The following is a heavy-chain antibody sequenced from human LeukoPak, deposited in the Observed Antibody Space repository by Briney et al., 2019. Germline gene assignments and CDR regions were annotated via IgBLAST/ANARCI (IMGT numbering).Heavy chain of an antibody. CDR3: AKDLYNYGSGSLIMGHYYYGMDV. CDR1: GFTFSSYA. CDR2: ISGSGGST. Sequence: PGASLRLSCAASGFTFSSYAMSWVRQVPGKGLEWVSAISGSGGSTYYADSVKGRFTISRDNSKNTLYLQMNSLRAEDTAVYYCAKDLYNYGSGSLIMGHYYYGMDVWGKGTTVTVSS. V-gene: IGHV3-23*01. D-gene: IGHD3-10*01. J-gene: IGHJ6*04.